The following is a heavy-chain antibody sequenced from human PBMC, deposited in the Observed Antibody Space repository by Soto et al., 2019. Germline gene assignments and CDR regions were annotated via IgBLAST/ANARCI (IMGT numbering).Heavy chain of an antibody. Sequence: QVQLVQSGAEVKKPGSSVKVSCKASGGTFSRYSITWVRQAPGHGLEWIGRIIPIFGIASYAQKFQGRVTITADESPSTAYMELSSLRSDDTAVYYCAREDRDRETGLVPAAIDGMDVW. D-gene: IGHD2-2*01. CDR2: IIPIFGIA. CDR1: GGTFSRYS. CDR3: AREDRDRETGLVPAAIDGMDV. J-gene: IGHJ6*01. V-gene: IGHV1-69*08.